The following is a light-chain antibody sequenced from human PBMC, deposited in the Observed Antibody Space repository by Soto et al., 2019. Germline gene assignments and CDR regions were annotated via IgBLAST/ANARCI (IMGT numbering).Light chain of an antibody. CDR1: NLGRKS. CDR3: QVWDSSRNHVV. V-gene: IGLV3-21*04. Sequence: SYELTQAPSVSVAPGQTAGITCGGDNLGRKSVHWYQQKAGQAPVLVIDYDSDRPSGIPDRFSGSNSGNTATLTINRVEAGDEADYYCQVWDSSRNHVVFGGGTKLTVL. J-gene: IGLJ2*01. CDR2: YDS.